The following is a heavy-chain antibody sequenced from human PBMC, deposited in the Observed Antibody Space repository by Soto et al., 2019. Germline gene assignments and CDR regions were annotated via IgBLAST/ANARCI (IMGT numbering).Heavy chain of an antibody. J-gene: IGHJ4*02. CDR1: GYTFTHYY. D-gene: IGHD6-13*01. V-gene: IGHV1-46*01. CDR2: INPASGST. CDR3: ARDLAAGDH. Sequence: QVQLVQSGAEVKKPGASVKLSCRTSGYTFTHYYMHWVRQAPGQGLEWLGIINPASGSTNYAQDFQGRVTLTMDTSTTTVYMDLSGLTAEDTAIFYCARDLAAGDHWGQGTLVTVSS.